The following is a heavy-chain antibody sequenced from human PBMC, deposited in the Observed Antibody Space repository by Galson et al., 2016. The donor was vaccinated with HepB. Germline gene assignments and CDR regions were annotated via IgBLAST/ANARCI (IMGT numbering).Heavy chain of an antibody. J-gene: IGHJ4*02. Sequence: SVKVSCKASGGTFSSYVISWVRQAPGQGLEWMGGIIPMFGTPNYAQKFQGRVTISADESTSTAYMELSSVRSEDTALYYCARGEQWGGSAYWGQGTQVTVSS. CDR3: ARGEQWGGSAY. CDR1: GGTFSSYV. D-gene: IGHD6-19*01. V-gene: IGHV1-69*13. CDR2: IIPMFGTP.